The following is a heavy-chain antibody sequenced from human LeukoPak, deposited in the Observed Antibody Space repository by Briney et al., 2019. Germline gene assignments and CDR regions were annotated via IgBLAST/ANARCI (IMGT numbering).Heavy chain of an antibody. D-gene: IGHD6-19*01. CDR2: ISGSGGST. CDR3: AKGGNSRAWPLDY. J-gene: IGHJ4*02. CDR1: GFTFSSYA. V-gene: IGHV3-23*01. Sequence: GGSLRLSCAASGFTFSSYAMRWVRQAPGKGPEWVSSISGSGGSTYYADSVKGRFTVSRDNSKDTLDLQMNSLRADDTAVYYCAKGGNSRAWPLDYWGQGTLVTVSS.